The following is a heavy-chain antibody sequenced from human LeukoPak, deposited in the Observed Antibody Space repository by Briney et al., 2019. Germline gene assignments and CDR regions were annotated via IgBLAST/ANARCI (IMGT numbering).Heavy chain of an antibody. V-gene: IGHV3-48*04. J-gene: IGHJ4*02. CDR2: ISSSSSTI. CDR3: ARDHHYYGSGSYYNPFDY. CDR1: GFTFSSYS. D-gene: IGHD3-10*01. Sequence: GGSLRLSCAASGFTFSSYSMNWVRQAPGKGLGWVSYISSSSSTIYYADSVKGRFTISRDNAKNSLYLQMNSLRAEDTAVYYCARDHHYYGSGSYYNPFDYWGQGTLVTVSS.